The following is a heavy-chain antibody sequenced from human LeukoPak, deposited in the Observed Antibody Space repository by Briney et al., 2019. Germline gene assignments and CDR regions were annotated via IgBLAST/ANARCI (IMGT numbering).Heavy chain of an antibody. D-gene: IGHD6-13*01. J-gene: IGHJ4*02. V-gene: IGHV3-33*08. CDR2: IWYDGSNK. CDR3: ARDVRIAAAGHWYYFDY. CDR1: GFTFSSYA. Sequence: GGSLRLSCAASGFTFSSYAMSWARQAPGKGLEWVAVIWYDGSNKYYADSVKGRFTISRDNSKNTLYLQVNSLRAEDTAVYYCARDVRIAAAGHWYYFDYWGQGTLVTVSS.